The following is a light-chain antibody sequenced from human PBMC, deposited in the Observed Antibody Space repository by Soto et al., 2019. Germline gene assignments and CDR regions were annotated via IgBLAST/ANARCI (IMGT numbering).Light chain of an antibody. CDR3: QTYNSAPYT. CDR1: QGISSY. CDR2: AAS. V-gene: IGKV1-27*01. J-gene: IGKJ2*01. Sequence: DIQMTQSPSSLSASVGDRVTITCRASQGISSYLAWYQQKPGKVPKLLIYAASTLQSGVPSRFSVSRSGTDFTLTISSLQPEDGATYYCQTYNSAPYTFGQGTKLEIK.